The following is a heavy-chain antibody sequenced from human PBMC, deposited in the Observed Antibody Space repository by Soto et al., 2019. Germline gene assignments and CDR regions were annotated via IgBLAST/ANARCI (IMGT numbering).Heavy chain of an antibody. V-gene: IGHV1-18*01. J-gene: IGHJ6*03. CDR3: AREIGYDFWSGYSYYYYYMDV. D-gene: IGHD3-3*01. CDR2: ISAYNGNT. Sequence: ASVKVSCKASGYTFTSYGISWVRQAPGQGLEWMGWISAYNGNTNYAQKLQGRVTMTTDTSTSTAYMELRSLRSDDTAVYYCAREIGYDFWSGYSYYYYYMDVWGKGTTVTVSS. CDR1: GYTFTSYG.